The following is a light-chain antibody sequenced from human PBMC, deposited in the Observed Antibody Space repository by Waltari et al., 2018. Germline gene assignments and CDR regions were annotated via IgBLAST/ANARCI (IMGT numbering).Light chain of an antibody. CDR3: SSYTSNSRV. Sequence: QSALTQPASVSGSPGQSITISCTGTSSDIGGYNYVSWYQHHPGKAPKLIIYEVSNRPSGVSKRISGSKSGNTASLTISGLQAEDEADYYCSSYTSNSRVFGAGTKLTVL. J-gene: IGLJ3*02. CDR2: EVS. CDR1: SSDIGGYNY. V-gene: IGLV2-14*01.